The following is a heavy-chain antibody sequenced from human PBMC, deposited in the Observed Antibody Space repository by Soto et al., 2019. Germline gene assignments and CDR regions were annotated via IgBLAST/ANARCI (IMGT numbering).Heavy chain of an antibody. CDR3: ARESSLAARSFDY. D-gene: IGHD6-6*01. CDR2: IIPIFGTT. V-gene: IGHV1-69*06. Sequence: SVNVSCKASGGTFSSYAISWVRQAPGQGLEWMGGIIPIFGTTNYAQKFQGRVTMTADTSTSTAYMELSRLRSEDTAVYYCARESSLAARSFDYWGQGTLVTVSS. J-gene: IGHJ4*02. CDR1: GGTFSSYA.